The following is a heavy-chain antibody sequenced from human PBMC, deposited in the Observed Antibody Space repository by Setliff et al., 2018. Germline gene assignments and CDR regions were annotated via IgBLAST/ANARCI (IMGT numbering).Heavy chain of an antibody. CDR2: MNPNNGNT. CDR1: GYTFINYE. CDR3: ERTRGLDV. V-gene: IGHV1-8*02. J-gene: IGHJ6*02. Sequence: GASVKVSCKASGYTFINYEINWVRQATGQGLEWMGGMNPNNGNTGYAQKFQGRVTMTRNTSISTAYMELSSLRSEDTAVCYCERTRGLDVWGQGTTVTVSS.